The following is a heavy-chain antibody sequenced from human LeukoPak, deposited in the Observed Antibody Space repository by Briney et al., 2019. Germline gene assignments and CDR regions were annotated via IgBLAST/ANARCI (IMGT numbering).Heavy chain of an antibody. CDR3: ARDSASTSFPPAYDY. V-gene: IGHV1-18*04. D-gene: IGHD3-16*01. Sequence: ASVKVSFKAAGYTFTNYGVTWVRQAPGQGLEWVGWISARNGNTNYVQKLQDRVTMTTDTSTTTAYLELRNLRSDDTAVYYCARDSASTSFPPAYDYWGQGTVVAVSS. CDR1: GYTFTNYG. CDR2: ISARNGNT. J-gene: IGHJ4*02.